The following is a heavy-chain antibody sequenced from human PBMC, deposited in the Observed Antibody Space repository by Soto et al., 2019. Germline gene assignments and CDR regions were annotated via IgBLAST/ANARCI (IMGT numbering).Heavy chain of an antibody. J-gene: IGHJ4*02. V-gene: IGHV1-69*12. CDR3: AVRPGYYDFWSGYFNY. Sequence: QVQLVQSGAEVKKPGSSVKVSCKASGGTFSSYAISWVRQAPGQGLEWMGGIIPIFGTANYAQKFQGRVTITADESTSTAKRELNSLRSEDTAVYYCAVRPGYYDFWSGYFNYWGQGTLVTVSS. CDR1: GGTFSSYA. D-gene: IGHD3-3*01. CDR2: IIPIFGTA.